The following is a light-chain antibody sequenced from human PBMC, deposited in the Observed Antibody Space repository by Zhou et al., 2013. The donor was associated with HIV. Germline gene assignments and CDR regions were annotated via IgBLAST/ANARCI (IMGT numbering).Light chain of an antibody. V-gene: IGKV1-39*01. CDR1: ETIDSY. J-gene: IGKJ2*01. CDR2: VAS. Sequence: DIQMTQSPTSLSASVGDTVTITCRASETIDSYLNWYQKKPGQAPKLLISVASNLQSGVPSRFSGSGYGTVFSLTISRLQPEDFATYYCQQSKRLYTFGQGTELETK. CDR3: QQSKRLYT.